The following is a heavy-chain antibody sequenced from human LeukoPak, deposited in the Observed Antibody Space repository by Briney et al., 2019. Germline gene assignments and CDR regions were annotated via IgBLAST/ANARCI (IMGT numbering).Heavy chain of an antibody. CDR1: GFTFTSAW. Sequence: GGSLRLSCAASGFTFTSAWMTWVRQAPGKGLEWVSSISGSGGSTQYAASVQGRFTISRDNSKNTLYLQMNSLRAEDTAVYYCAKDPNGDYIGTFDIWGQGTMVTVSS. J-gene: IGHJ3*02. CDR3: AKDPNGDYIGTFDI. V-gene: IGHV3-23*01. CDR2: ISGSGGST. D-gene: IGHD4-17*01.